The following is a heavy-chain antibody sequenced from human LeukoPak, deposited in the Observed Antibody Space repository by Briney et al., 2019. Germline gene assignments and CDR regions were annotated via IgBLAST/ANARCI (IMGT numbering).Heavy chain of an antibody. CDR2: IRSKAFGGTT. CDR3: TRGPYNNYVNLDY. V-gene: IGHV3-49*04. J-gene: IGHJ4*02. Sequence: GGSLRLSCTASEFTFSDYAMTWVRQAPGKGLGWLGFIRSKAFGGTTEYAASVKGRFTISRDDSKSIAYLQMISLKTDDTAVYYCTRGPYNNYVNLDYWGQGTLVTVSS. CDR1: EFTFSDYA. D-gene: IGHD4-11*01.